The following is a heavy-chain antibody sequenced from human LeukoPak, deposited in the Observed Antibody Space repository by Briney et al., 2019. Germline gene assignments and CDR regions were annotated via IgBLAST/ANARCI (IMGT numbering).Heavy chain of an antibody. V-gene: IGHV3-48*03. CDR2: ISSSGGSI. Sequence: GGSLRLSCAASGFTFSSYEMNWVRQAPGKGLEWASYISSSGGSIYYADSVKGRFTISRDNAKDSLYLQMNSLRAEDTAVYYCARGALGHSHGYYYFDYGGQGTLVTVSS. D-gene: IGHD5-18*01. J-gene: IGHJ4*02. CDR1: GFTFSSYE. CDR3: ARGALGHSHGYYYFDY.